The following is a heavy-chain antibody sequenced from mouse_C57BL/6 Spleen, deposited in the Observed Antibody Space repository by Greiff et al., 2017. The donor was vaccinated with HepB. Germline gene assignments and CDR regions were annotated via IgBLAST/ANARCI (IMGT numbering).Heavy chain of an antibody. J-gene: IGHJ4*01. V-gene: IGHV1-69*01. Sequence: VQLQQPGAELVMPGASVKLSCKASGYTFTSYWMHWVKQRPGQGLEWIGEIDPSDSYTNSNQKFKGKSTLTVDKSSSTAYMQLSSLTSEDSAVYYCARRSMYYWGQGTSVTVSS. CDR2: IDPSDSYT. CDR1: GYTFTSYW. CDR3: ARRSMYY.